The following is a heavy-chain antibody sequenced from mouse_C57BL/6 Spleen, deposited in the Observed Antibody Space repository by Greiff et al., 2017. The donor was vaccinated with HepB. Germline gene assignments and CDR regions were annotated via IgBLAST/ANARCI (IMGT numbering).Heavy chain of an antibody. V-gene: IGHV5-4*01. CDR3: ARETVVATSYFDY. J-gene: IGHJ2*01. CDR1: GFTFSSYA. CDR2: ISDGGSYT. D-gene: IGHD1-1*01. Sequence: EVKLVESGGGLVKPGGSLKLSCAASGFTFSSYAMSWVRQTPEKRLEWVATISDGGSYTYYPDNVKGRFTISRDNAKNNLYLQMSHLKSEDTAMYYCARETVVATSYFDYWGQGTTLTVSS.